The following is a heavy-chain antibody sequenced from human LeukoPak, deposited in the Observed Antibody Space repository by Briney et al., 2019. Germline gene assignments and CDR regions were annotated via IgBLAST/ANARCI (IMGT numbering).Heavy chain of an antibody. CDR1: GFTFSSYA. CDR2: ISGSGGST. Sequence: GGSLRLSCAASGFTFSSYAMSRVRQAPGKGLEWVSAISGSGGSTYYADSVKGRFTISRDNSKNTLYLQMNSLRAEDTAVYYCADIVVVPAAHRSDAFDIWGQGTMVTVSS. CDR3: ADIVVVPAAHRSDAFDI. J-gene: IGHJ3*02. D-gene: IGHD2-2*01. V-gene: IGHV3-23*01.